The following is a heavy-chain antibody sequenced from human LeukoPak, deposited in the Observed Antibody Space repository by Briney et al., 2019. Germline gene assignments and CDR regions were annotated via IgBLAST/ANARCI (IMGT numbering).Heavy chain of an antibody. CDR3: ARIAVIVVVPAAPTDAFDI. CDR1: GFTFSSYS. J-gene: IGHJ3*02. D-gene: IGHD2-2*01. Sequence: GGSLRLSCAASGFTFSSYSMNWVRQAPGKGLEWVSSISSSSSYIYYADSVKGRFTISRDSAKNSLYLQMNSLRAEDTTVYYCARIAVIVVVPAAPTDAFDIWGQGTMVTVSS. V-gene: IGHV3-21*01. CDR2: ISSSSSYI.